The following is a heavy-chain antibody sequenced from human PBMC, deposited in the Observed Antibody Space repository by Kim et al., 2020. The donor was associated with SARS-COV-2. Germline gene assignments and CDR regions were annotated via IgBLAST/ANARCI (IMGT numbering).Heavy chain of an antibody. CDR1: GFTFSSYA. CDR2: ISGSGGST. J-gene: IGHJ6*02. D-gene: IGHD3-10*01. V-gene: IGHV3-23*01. Sequence: GGSLRLSCAASGFTFSSYAMSWVRQAPGKGLEWVSAISGSGGSTYYADSVKGRFTISRDNSKNTLYLQMNSLRAEDTAVYYCAKASGNGSGSYYNFYYYYGMDVWGQGTTVTVSS. CDR3: AKASGNGSGSYYNFYYYYGMDV.